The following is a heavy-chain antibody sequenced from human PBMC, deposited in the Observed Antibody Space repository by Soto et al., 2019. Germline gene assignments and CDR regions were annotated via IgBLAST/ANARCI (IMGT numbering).Heavy chain of an antibody. CDR3: ARDHGQLGQPAGYYYGMDV. J-gene: IGHJ6*02. CDR2: ISYDGSNK. V-gene: IGHV3-30-3*01. D-gene: IGHD6-6*01. Sequence: PGGSLRLSCAASGFTFSSYAMHWVRQAPGKGLEWVAVISYDGSNKYYADSVKGRFTISRDNSKNTLYLQMNSLRAEDTAVYYCARDHGQLGQPAGYYYGMDVWGQGTTVTVSS. CDR1: GFTFSSYA.